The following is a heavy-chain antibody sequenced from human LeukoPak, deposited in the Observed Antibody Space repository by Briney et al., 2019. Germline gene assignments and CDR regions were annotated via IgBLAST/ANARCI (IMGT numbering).Heavy chain of an antibody. Sequence: GGSLRLSCAASGFTFSLYAMNWVRQAPGKGLEWVSIFYETLKTNYADSVKGRFTISRDTSNNMLYLQMNSLRTEDTAIYYCAKRGAGSGGLHYWGEGTLVTVSS. V-gene: IGHV3-23*01. D-gene: IGHD6-19*01. J-gene: IGHJ4*02. CDR2: FYETLKT. CDR1: GFTFSLYA. CDR3: AKRGAGSGGLHY.